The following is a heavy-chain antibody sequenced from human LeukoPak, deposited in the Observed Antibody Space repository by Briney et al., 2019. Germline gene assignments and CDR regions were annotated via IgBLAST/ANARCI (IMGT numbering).Heavy chain of an antibody. CDR2: IYYSGST. Sequence: PSETLSLTCTVPGGSISSSSYYWGWIRQPPGKGLEWIGSIYYSGSTYYNPSLKSRVTISVDTSKNQFSLKLSSVTAADTAVYYCARGRYYYDSSGYYYVTWGQGTLVTVSS. CDR3: ARGRYYYDSSGYYYVT. V-gene: IGHV4-39*01. CDR1: GGSISSSSYY. J-gene: IGHJ5*02. D-gene: IGHD3-22*01.